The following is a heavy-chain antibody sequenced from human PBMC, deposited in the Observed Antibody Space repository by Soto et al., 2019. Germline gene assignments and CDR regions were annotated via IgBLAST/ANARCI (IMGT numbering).Heavy chain of an antibody. Sequence: PGWSMRLSCVASGFTFCEKGMNWVRKAQGKGLEWVSYISSGSSVIFHTDSVKGRFTISRDDAKNSLYLQMHSLRDEDTALYYCARGTGGVVARSDAFDIWGQGTMVTVSS. D-gene: IGHD3-16*01. V-gene: IGHV3-48*02. CDR1: GFTFCEKG. CDR3: ARGTGGVVARSDAFDI. J-gene: IGHJ3*02. CDR2: ISSGSSVI.